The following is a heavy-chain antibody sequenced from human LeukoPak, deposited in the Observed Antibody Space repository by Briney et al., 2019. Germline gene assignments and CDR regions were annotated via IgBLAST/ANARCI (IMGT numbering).Heavy chain of an antibody. CDR3: AREGSGYCSGGSCYFDY. CDR2: ISSSSSTI. V-gene: IGHV3-48*01. J-gene: IGHJ4*02. D-gene: IGHD2-15*01. Sequence: GGSLRLSCAASGFTFSSYSMNWVRQAPGKGLEWVSYISSSSSTIYYAGSVKGRFTISGDNAKNSLYLQMNSLRAEDTAVYYCAREGSGYCSGGSCYFDYWGQGTLVTVSS. CDR1: GFTFSSYS.